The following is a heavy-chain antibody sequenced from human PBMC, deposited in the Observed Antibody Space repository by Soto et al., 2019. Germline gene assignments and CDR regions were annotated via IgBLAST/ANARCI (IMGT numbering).Heavy chain of an antibody. J-gene: IGHJ5*02. Sequence: PGGSLRLSCAASEFTFSSYAMSWVRQAPGKGLEWVSAISGSGGSTYYADSVKGRFTISRDNSKNTLYLQMNSLRAEDTAVYYCAIDKRYCSSTSCYSWFDPWGQGTLVNVS. CDR2: ISGSGGST. CDR3: AIDKRYCSSTSCYSWFDP. CDR1: EFTFSSYA. V-gene: IGHV3-23*01. D-gene: IGHD2-2*01.